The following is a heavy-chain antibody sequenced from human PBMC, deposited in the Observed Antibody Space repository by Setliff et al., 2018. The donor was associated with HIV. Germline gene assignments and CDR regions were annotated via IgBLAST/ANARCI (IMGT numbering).Heavy chain of an antibody. D-gene: IGHD3-3*01. V-gene: IGHV1-2*02. Sequence: GASVKVSRKAYGYTFTAYYMHWVRQAPGQGLEWMGWINPNSGGTNYAQKFRGRVTMTRDTSINTAHMYLSSLRSDDTAIYFCARGTDFWSGSSNFDYWGQGTQVTVSS. J-gene: IGHJ4*02. CDR1: GYTFTAYY. CDR2: INPNSGGT. CDR3: ARGTDFWSGSSNFDY.